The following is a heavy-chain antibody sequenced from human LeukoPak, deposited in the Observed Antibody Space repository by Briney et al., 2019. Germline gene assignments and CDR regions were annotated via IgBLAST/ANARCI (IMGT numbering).Heavy chain of an antibody. J-gene: IGHJ4*02. CDR3: ARDAYDISHYFDY. Sequence: SETLSLTCTVSGGSISSYYWSWIRQPPGKGLEWIGYIYYSGSTNYNPSLKSRVTISVDTSKNQFSLKLSSVTAADTAAYYCARDAYDISHYFDYWGQGTLVTVSS. V-gene: IGHV4-59*12. CDR1: GGSISSYY. CDR2: IYYSGST. D-gene: IGHD3-9*01.